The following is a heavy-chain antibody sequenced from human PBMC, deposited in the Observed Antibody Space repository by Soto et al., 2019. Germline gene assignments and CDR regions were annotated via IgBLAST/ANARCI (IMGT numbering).Heavy chain of an antibody. Sequence: TLSLTCTVSGGSISSSRSYWGWVRQPPGKGLEWIVSFYYTGGTYSTYYNPSLKSRVTISVDTSKSQFSLNLRSVTAADAAVYYCASPRQGNYAFLRGHYALDYWGQGTLVTVSS. CDR2: FYYTGGT. D-gene: IGHD3-16*01. CDR3: ASPRQGNYAFLRGHYALDY. J-gene: IGHJ4*02. V-gene: IGHV4-39*01. CDR1: GGSISSSRSY.